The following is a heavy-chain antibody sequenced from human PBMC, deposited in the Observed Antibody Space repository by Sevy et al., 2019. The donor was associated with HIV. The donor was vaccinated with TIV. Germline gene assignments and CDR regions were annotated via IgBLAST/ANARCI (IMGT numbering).Heavy chain of an antibody. CDR2: ISYDGSNK. Sequence: GGSLRLSCAASRFTFSSYGMHWVRQAPGKGLEWVAVISYDGSNKYYADSVKGRFTISRDNSKNTLYLQMNSLRAEDTALYYCAKEGGGYSDDYYYYGRDVWGQGTTVTVSS. J-gene: IGHJ6*02. CDR3: AKEGGGYSDDYYYYGRDV. D-gene: IGHD5-18*01. CDR1: RFTFSSYG. V-gene: IGHV3-30*18.